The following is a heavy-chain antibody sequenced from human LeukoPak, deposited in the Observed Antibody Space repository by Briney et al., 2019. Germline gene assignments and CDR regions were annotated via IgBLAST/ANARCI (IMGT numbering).Heavy chain of an antibody. CDR1: GGSISSYY. CDR2: IYYSGST. Sequence: SETLSLAFSVSGGSISSYYWSWIRQPPGKELGWVGSIYYSGSTNYNPSHKSRVAKSVDPSKNQFSLKRSSVTAADTAVYYCARTSSGSYLSYFDYWGQETLVTVSS. CDR3: ARTSSGSYLSYFDY. D-gene: IGHD3-10*01. V-gene: IGHV4-59*01. J-gene: IGHJ4*02.